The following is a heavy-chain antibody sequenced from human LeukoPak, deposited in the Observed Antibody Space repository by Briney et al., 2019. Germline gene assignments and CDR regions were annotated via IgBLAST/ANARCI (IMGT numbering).Heavy chain of an antibody. CDR3: AKDRYGSGASYFDD. CDR1: GFSFSSYA. D-gene: IGHD3-10*01. CDR2: VLFDGTNE. J-gene: IGHJ4*02. V-gene: IGHV3-30*18. Sequence: GGSLRLSCAASGFSFSSYAMHWVRQAPGKGLEWVAFVLFDGTNEQYTDSVKGRFRISRDNSNNTLYLQMSSLTAEDTAVYYCAKDRYGSGASYFDDWGQGSLVTVSS.